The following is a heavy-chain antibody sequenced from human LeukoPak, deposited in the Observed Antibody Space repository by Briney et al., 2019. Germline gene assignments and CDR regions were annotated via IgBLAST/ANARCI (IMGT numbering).Heavy chain of an antibody. V-gene: IGHV3-9*01. Sequence: GGSLRLSCAASGFSFDDYAMPWVRQAPGKGLEWVSGIGWNGGGIVYADSVKGRFTISRDNGKNSLYLQMNSLGVEDTALYYCVKLTSAGFVDPWGQGTLVTVSS. CDR3: VKLTSAGFVDP. CDR1: GFSFDDYA. J-gene: IGHJ5*02. CDR2: IGWNGGGI. D-gene: IGHD6-13*01.